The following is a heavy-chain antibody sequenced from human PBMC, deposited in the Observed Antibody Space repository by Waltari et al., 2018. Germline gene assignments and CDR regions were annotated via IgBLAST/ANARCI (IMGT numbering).Heavy chain of an antibody. V-gene: IGHV3-48*04. J-gene: IGHJ4*02. CDR2: ITGSGSTK. Sequence: ELQLVESGGDLVQPGGSLRLSCAASGFRFPTYTMNWVRQAPGKGLGWVSYITGSGSTKFDGDAVKGRFTISRDNAKNSLYLQMDSLRVEDTAIYYCAREDYYGSGSVDYWGQGTLVTVSS. D-gene: IGHD3-10*01. CDR3: AREDYYGSGSVDY. CDR1: GFRFPTYT.